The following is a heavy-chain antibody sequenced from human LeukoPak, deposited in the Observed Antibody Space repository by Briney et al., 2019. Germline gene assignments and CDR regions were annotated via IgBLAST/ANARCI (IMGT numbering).Heavy chain of an antibody. J-gene: IGHJ4*02. CDR1: GGSISSYY. Sequence: PSETLSLICTVSGGSISSYYWKWIRQPPGKGLEWIGHIFYSGSTNYNPSLESRVTISVDTSKNQFSLKLSSVTAADTAVYYCARIEGDYGIFGGGLFDYWGQGTLVTVSS. V-gene: IGHV4-59*01. CDR2: IFYSGST. D-gene: IGHD3-3*01. CDR3: ARIEGDYGIFGGGLFDY.